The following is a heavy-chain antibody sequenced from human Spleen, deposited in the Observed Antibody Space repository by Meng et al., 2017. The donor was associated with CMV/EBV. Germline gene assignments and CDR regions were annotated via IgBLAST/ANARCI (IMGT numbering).Heavy chain of an antibody. V-gene: IGHV3-48*03. Sequence: GGSLRLSCEASGFTFDNHAMHWVRQAPGKGLEWVSYISSSGSTIYYADSVKGRFTISRDNAKNSLYLQMNSLRAEDTAVYYCARGDFWSGCDYWGQGTLVTVSS. CDR2: ISSSGSTI. CDR1: GFTFDNHA. D-gene: IGHD3-3*01. CDR3: ARGDFWSGCDY. J-gene: IGHJ4*02.